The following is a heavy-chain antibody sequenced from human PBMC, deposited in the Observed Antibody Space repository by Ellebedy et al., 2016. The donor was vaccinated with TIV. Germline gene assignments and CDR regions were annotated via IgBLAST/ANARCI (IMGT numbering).Heavy chain of an antibody. V-gene: IGHV4-39*07. J-gene: IGHJ3*02. D-gene: IGHD1-1*01. Sequence: SETLSLTCPVSGGSISSSTYYWGWIRQPPGKGLEWIGSIYYSGSTYYNPSLKSRVTISVNTSKNHFSLKLSSVTAADTAVLFCARGRSLEGFDIWGQGTLVTVSS. CDR3: ARGRSLEGFDI. CDR2: IYYSGST. CDR1: GGSISSSTYY.